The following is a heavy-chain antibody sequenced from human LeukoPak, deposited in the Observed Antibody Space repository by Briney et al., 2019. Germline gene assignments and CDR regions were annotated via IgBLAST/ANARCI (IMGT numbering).Heavy chain of an antibody. CDR2: IDPTTVAT. V-gene: IGHV1-2*02. CDR1: GYTFDENH. CDR3: ARVTSGWKNFDY. Sequence: ASVKVSCKASGYTFDENHIHWVRXXPXQXLEWMGWIDPTTVATNYAQKFQDRVMMTRDTSISTVYMELRRLRSDDTAVYYCARVTSGWKNFDYWGQGTLVTVSS. J-gene: IGHJ4*02. D-gene: IGHD6-19*01.